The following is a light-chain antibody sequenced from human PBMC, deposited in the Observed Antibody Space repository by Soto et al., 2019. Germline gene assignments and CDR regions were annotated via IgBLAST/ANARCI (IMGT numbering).Light chain of an antibody. J-gene: IGKJ2*03. V-gene: IGKV3-11*01. CDR2: DAS. Sequence: EIVLTQSPATLSLSPGERATLSCRASQSVGSYLAWYQQQPGQAPRLLIYDASNRATGIPARFSGSGSGTDFTLTISRLEPEDFAVYYCQQRSNWPPYSFGQGTKLEIK. CDR1: QSVGSY. CDR3: QQRSNWPPYS.